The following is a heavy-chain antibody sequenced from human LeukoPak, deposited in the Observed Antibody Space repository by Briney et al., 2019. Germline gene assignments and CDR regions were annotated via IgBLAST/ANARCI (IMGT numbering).Heavy chain of an antibody. V-gene: IGHV3-21*01. CDR2: ITGTSSGSETYI. CDR1: GFTFSSYA. D-gene: IGHD3-9*01. Sequence: GGSLRLSCAASGFTFSSYAMNWVRQAPGKGLEWISTITGTSSGSETYIFYADSIKGRFTVPRDNAEKSVFLQMNSLRSEDTSVYYCARDFEVWGQGTLVTVSS. J-gene: IGHJ4*02. CDR3: ARDFEV.